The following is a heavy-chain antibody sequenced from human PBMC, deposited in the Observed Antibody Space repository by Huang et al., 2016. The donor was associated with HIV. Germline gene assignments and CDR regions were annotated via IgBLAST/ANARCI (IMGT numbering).Heavy chain of an antibody. CDR3: ARTLWLYGDYGYFDY. D-gene: IGHD4-17*01. V-gene: IGHV4-34*01. CDR2: VNHSGTT. Sequence: HVQLQQWGAGLLKPSETLSLTCAVTGGSFSGYYWTWIRQPPGKGLERRGEVNHSGTTNTNPSLKSRVTMAIGTSSGQFSLKVRSVTAADTAVYYCARTLWLYGDYGYFDYWGQGTLVTVSS. J-gene: IGHJ4*02. CDR1: GGSFSGYY.